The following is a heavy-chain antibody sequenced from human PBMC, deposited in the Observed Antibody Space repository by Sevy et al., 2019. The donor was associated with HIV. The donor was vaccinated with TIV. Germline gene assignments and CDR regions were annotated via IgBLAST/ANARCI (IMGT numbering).Heavy chain of an antibody. CDR2: FDPEDGET. CDR1: GYTLTQLS. Sequence: ASVKVSCKVSGYTLTQLSMHWVRQAPGKGLEWMGSFDPEDGETLYEQKFQGRVTMTEDTSTNTAYMELSSLRSEDTAVYYCATTKDYYDSSGSPFDYWGQGTLVTVSS. D-gene: IGHD3-22*01. CDR3: ATTKDYYDSSGSPFDY. V-gene: IGHV1-24*01. J-gene: IGHJ4*02.